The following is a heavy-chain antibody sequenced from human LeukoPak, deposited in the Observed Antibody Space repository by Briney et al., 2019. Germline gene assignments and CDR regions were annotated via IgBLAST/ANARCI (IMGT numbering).Heavy chain of an antibody. D-gene: IGHD1-14*01. CDR3: ATQSWDPEDYYYYGMHV. V-gene: IGHV4-61*02. CDR1: GGSLSSGSYY. Sequence: SQTLSLTCTVSGGSLSSGSYYWSWIRQPAGKGLEWIRRIYTSGSLNYNPSLKSRVTISVEPSKNQFSLKLSSVTAAETAVYYCATQSWDPEDYYYYGMHVWGQGTTVTVSS. CDR2: IYTSGSL. J-gene: IGHJ6*02.